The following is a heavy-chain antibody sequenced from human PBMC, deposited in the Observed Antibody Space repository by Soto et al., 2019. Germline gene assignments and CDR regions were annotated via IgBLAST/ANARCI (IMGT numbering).Heavy chain of an antibody. CDR1: GFTFRSYV. Sequence: QVHLVESGGGVVQPGTSLRLSCVGSGFTFRSYVIHWVRQAPGKGLEWVALTSYDGSGKYYGDSVRGRFTISRDNSRNTVDLQMDSLRLEDTALYYCARWGTTGGLDVWGQGTLVSASS. CDR3: ARWGTTGGLDV. CDR2: TSYDGSGK. V-gene: IGHV3-30*19. D-gene: IGHD3-16*01. J-gene: IGHJ1*01.